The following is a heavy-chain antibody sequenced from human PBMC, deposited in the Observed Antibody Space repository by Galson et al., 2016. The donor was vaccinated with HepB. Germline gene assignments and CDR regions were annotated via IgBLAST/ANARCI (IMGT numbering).Heavy chain of an antibody. V-gene: IGHV3-30*18. Sequence: SLRLSCAASGFTFSSYGIHWVRQAPGKGLEWVAADSMDGRRKFYADSVKGRFTISRDNSNNMLFLQMSSLRVDDTAVYYCAKRHEYCPPVGCSVDSWGQGTLVSVSS. CDR2: DSMDGRRK. D-gene: IGHD2/OR15-2a*01. CDR3: AKRHEYCPPVGCSVDS. J-gene: IGHJ4*02. CDR1: GFTFSSYG.